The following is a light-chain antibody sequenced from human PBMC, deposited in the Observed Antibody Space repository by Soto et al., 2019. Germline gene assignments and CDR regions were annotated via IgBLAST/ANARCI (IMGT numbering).Light chain of an antibody. Sequence: DIQMTQSPSSLSASVGDRVTITCRASQSISTYLNWYQQKPGKVPKLLIYAASSLQSGVPSRFSGSGSGTDFTLSISSLQPEDFATYYCPQTHSAFPFCGGTTVEIK. J-gene: IGKJ4*01. CDR1: QSISTY. V-gene: IGKV1-39*01. CDR3: PQTHSAFP. CDR2: AAS.